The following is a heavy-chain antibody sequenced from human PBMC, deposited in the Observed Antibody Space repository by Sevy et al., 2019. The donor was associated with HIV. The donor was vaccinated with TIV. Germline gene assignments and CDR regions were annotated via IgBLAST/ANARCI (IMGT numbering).Heavy chain of an antibody. D-gene: IGHD3-22*01. Sequence: SETLSLSCAVYGGSFSGYYWSWIRQPPGKGLEWIGEINQSGSTNYNPSLKSRVTISVDTSKNQFSLKLSSVTAADTAVYYCARAQYYSDSSGYYFDYWGQGTLVTVSS. CDR2: INQSGST. V-gene: IGHV4-34*01. J-gene: IGHJ4*02. CDR3: ARAQYYSDSSGYYFDY. CDR1: GGSFSGYY.